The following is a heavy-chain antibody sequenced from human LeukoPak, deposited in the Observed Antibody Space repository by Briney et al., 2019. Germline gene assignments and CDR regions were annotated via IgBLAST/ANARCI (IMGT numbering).Heavy chain of an antibody. CDR1: GYTFTSYD. CDR2: INPNSGNT. Sequence: RASVKVSCKASGYTFTSYDINWVRQATGQGPEGMGGINPNSGNTGYAQKFQGRVTMTRNTPTSTAYMELSSLRTEDTAVYYCARCPSRPPMTTVTTGCWFDPWGQGTLVTVSS. V-gene: IGHV1-8*01. J-gene: IGHJ5*02. D-gene: IGHD4-17*01. CDR3: ARCPSRPPMTTVTTGCWFDP.